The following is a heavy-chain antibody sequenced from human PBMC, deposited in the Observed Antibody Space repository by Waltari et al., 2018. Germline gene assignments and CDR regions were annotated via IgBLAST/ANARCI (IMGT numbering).Heavy chain of an antibody. V-gene: IGHV3-43*02. D-gene: IGHD3-3*01. CDR3: TKGVDLGFAGAYLLDY. CDR2: ISGDGAST. CDR1: GFIFDDYA. Sequence: MQLVESGGDVVQPGGSLRLSCAASGFIFDDYAVHWGRQAPGKGLEWISCISGDGASTYYADSVKGRFTISRDNSKNSLYLQMNSLRTEDTALYYCTKGVDLGFAGAYLLDYWGQGTLVIVSS. J-gene: IGHJ4*02.